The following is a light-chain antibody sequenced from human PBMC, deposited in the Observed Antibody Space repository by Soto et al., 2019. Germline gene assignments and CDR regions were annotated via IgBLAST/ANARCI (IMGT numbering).Light chain of an antibody. J-gene: IGLJ1*01. Sequence: QSVLTQPPSASGSPGQSVTISCTGTSSDIGGHDYVSWYQQHPGKAPKLMIYEVTKRPSGVPNRFSGSRSGNTASLTVSGLQAEDEAHYYCSSYAGSNKAVFGTGTKVTVL. V-gene: IGLV2-8*01. CDR1: SSDIGGHDY. CDR2: EVT. CDR3: SSYAGSNKAV.